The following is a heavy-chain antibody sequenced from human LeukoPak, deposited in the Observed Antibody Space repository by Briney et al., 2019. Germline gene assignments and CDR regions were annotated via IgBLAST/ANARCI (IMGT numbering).Heavy chain of an antibody. Sequence: GGSLRLSCAASGFTFSSYWMHWVRQAPGKGLVWVAVIWYDGTNKYYADSVKGRFTISRDNSKNTLYLQMNSLSAEDTAVYYCARRDGYDFDYWGQGTLVTVSS. CDR2: IWYDGTNK. J-gene: IGHJ4*02. CDR3: ARRDGYDFDY. CDR1: GFTFSSYW. V-gene: IGHV3-33*08. D-gene: IGHD5-24*01.